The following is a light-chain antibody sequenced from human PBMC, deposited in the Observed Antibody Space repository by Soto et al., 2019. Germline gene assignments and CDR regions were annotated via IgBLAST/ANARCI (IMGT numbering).Light chain of an antibody. V-gene: IGLV3-1*01. CDR1: KLGDKY. J-gene: IGLJ2*01. Sequence: SYELTQPPSVSVSPGQTASITCSGDKLGDKYACWYQQKPGQSPVLVIYQDSKRPSGIPERFSGSNSGNTATLTISGTQAMYEADYYCQAWYSSTPVVFGGGTKLTVL. CDR3: QAWYSSTPVV. CDR2: QDS.